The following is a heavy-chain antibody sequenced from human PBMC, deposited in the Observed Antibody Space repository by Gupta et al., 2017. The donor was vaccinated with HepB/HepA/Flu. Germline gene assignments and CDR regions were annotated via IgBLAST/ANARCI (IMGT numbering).Heavy chain of an antibody. D-gene: IGHD3-10*01. J-gene: IGHJ6*03. CDR1: GYSFTSYW. CDR3: ARQSGWFGVTYYMDV. CDR2: IYPGDSDT. Sequence: EVQLVQSGAEVKKPGESLKLSCTGSGYSFTSYWSGWGRQMPGKGLELMGIIYPGDSDTRYSPSFQGQVTIPADKSISTAYLQWSSLKASDTAMYYCARQSGWFGVTYYMDVWGKGTTVTVSS. V-gene: IGHV5-51*01.